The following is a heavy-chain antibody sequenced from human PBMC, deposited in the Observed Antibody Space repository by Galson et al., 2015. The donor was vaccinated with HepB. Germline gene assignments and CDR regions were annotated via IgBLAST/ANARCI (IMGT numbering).Heavy chain of an antibody. V-gene: IGHV1-18*01. CDR2: ISAYNGNT. CDR1: GYTFTSYG. Sequence: SVKVSCKASGYTFTSYGISWVRQAPGQGLEWMGWISAYNGNTNYAQKLQGRVTMTTDTSTSTAYMELRSLRSDDTAVYYCARDWVGEWELTGPTPPDYWGQGTLVTVSS. J-gene: IGHJ4*02. D-gene: IGHD1-26*01. CDR3: ARDWVGEWELTGPTPPDY.